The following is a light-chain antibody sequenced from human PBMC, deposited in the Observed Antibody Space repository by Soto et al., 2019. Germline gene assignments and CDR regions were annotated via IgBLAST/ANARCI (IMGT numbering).Light chain of an antibody. CDR1: QGISSY. Sequence: IQLTQSPSSLSASVVDSVTITCRASQGISSYLAWLQQKPGKAPKLLIYAASTLQSGVPSRFSGSGSGTDFTLTISSLEPEDFAVYYCQQRSNWPPPTFSQGTRLEIK. V-gene: IGKV1-9*01. J-gene: IGKJ5*01. CDR3: QQRSNWPPPT. CDR2: AAS.